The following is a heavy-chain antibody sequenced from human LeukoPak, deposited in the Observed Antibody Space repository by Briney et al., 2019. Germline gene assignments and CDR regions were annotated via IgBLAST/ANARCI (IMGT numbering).Heavy chain of an antibody. CDR2: ITGGGGGT. Sequence: GGSLRLSCAASGFTLSTYAMRWVRQAPGKGLEWVSAITGGGGGTYYADSVKGRFTISRDNSKNTLSLQMISLRAEDTAVYYCAKPFTTWYYFDSWGQGALVTVSS. D-gene: IGHD2-2*01. CDR3: AKPFTTWYYFDS. V-gene: IGHV3-23*01. CDR1: GFTLSTYA. J-gene: IGHJ4*02.